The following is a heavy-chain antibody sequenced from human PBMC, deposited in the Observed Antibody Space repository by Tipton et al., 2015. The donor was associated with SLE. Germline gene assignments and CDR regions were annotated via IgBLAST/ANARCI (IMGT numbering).Heavy chain of an antibody. CDR2: IYYSGST. V-gene: IGHV4-39*07. CDR3: TRHAHTRGRFDI. Sequence: LRLTCPVSGGSISISNYYWAWIRQPPGKGLEWSASIYYSGSTYYNPSLKSRVTRSVDTSKNQFSLNLSSVTAADTAVYYCTRHAHTRGRFDIWGQGTMVTVSS. CDR1: GGSISISNYY. J-gene: IGHJ3*02.